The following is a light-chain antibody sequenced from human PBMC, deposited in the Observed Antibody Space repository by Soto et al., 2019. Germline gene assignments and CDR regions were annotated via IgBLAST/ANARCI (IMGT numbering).Light chain of an antibody. J-gene: IGKJ4*01. V-gene: IGKV1-5*03. CDR2: KAS. Sequence: DIQMTQSPSTLSASVGDRVTITCRASQSISTWLAWYQQKPEKAHKLLIYKASSLEGGVPSRFGGSGSGTLFNITISSLHPDDFATYYCQQYNTYPLTFGGGTTVDIK. CDR1: QSISTW. CDR3: QQYNTYPLT.